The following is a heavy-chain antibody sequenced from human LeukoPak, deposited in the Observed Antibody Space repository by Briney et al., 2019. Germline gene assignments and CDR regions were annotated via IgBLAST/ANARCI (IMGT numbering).Heavy chain of an antibody. CDR1: GSSISSYY. J-gene: IGHJ6*03. CDR3: ARTPTSRKRFLGGAATGTDYYYYYSMDV. V-gene: IGHV4-4*07. D-gene: IGHD6-13*01. Sequence: SETLSLTCTVSGSSISSYYWSWIRQPAGRGLEWIGRIYTSGGTNYTPSLKSRVSMSVDTSKNQFSLKLRSVTAADTAVYYCARTPTSRKRFLGGAATGTDYYYYYSMDVWGKGTMVTVSS. CDR2: IYTSGGT.